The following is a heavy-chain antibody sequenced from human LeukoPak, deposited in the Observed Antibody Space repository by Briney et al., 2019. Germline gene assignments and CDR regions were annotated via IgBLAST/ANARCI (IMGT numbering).Heavy chain of an antibody. J-gene: IGHJ3*02. CDR1: GGSISSGDYY. V-gene: IGHV4-30-4*01. Sequence: SETLSLTCTVSGGSISSGDYYWSWIRQPPGTGLEWIGYIYYSGSTYYNPSLKSRVIISLDTSQNQFSLKLSSVTAADTAVYYCARHDYGDYGAFDIWGQGTMVTVSS. D-gene: IGHD4-17*01. CDR2: IYYSGST. CDR3: ARHDYGDYGAFDI.